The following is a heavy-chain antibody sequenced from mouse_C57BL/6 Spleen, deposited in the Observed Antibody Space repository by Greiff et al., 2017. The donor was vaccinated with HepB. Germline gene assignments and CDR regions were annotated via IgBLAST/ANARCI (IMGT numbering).Heavy chain of an antibody. CDR3: ARERYYAMDY. CDR2: ISSGSSTI. J-gene: IGHJ4*01. V-gene: IGHV5-17*01. Sequence: DVQLVESGGGLVKPGGSLKLSCAASGFTFSDYGMHWVRQAPEKGLEWVAYISSGSSTIYYADTVKGRFTISRDNAKNTLFLQMTSRRSEDTAMYYCARERYYAMDYWGQGTSVTVSS. CDR1: GFTFSDYG.